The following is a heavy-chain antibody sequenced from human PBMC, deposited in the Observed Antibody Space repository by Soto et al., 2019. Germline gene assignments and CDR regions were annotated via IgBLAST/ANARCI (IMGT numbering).Heavy chain of an antibody. CDR2: ISSSGSTI. D-gene: IGHD3-22*01. Sequence: EVQLVESGGGLVQPGGSLRLSCAASGFTFSSYEMNWVRQAPGKGLEWVSYISSSGSTIYYADSVKGRFTISRDNAKNSLCLQMNSLRAEDSAVYYCARDGVVVITHSGSSDYYYYGMDVWGQGTTVTASS. CDR3: ARDGVVVITHSGSSDYYYYGMDV. CDR1: GFTFSSYE. V-gene: IGHV3-48*03. J-gene: IGHJ6*02.